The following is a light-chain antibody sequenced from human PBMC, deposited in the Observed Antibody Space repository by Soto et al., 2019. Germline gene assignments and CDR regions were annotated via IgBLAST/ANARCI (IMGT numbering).Light chain of an antibody. J-gene: IGKJ1*01. CDR2: DAS. V-gene: IGKV3-11*01. CDR3: QQRSNWPWT. Sequence: EPVSAQAPATLGLSRGERATLCGRASQSVSSYVAWYQQTPGQAPRLLIYDASNRATGIPARFSGSGSGTDFTLTISSLEPEDFAVYYCQQRSNWPWTFGQGTRWIS. CDR1: QSVSSY.